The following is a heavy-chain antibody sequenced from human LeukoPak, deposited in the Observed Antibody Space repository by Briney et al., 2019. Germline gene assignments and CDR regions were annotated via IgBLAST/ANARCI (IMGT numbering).Heavy chain of an antibody. CDR1: GFTFSSYA. Sequence: GGSLRLSCAASGFTFSSYAMSWVRQAPGKGLEWVSAISGSGGSTYYADSVKGRFTISRDNSKNTLYLQMNSLRAEDTAVYYCARGDFWSGYSSLYYYYGMDVWGQGTTVTVSS. CDR3: ARGDFWSGYSSLYYYYGMDV. D-gene: IGHD3-3*01. CDR2: ISGSGGST. V-gene: IGHV3-23*01. J-gene: IGHJ6*02.